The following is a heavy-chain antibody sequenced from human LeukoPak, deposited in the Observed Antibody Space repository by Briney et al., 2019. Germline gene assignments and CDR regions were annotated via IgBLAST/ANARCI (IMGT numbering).Heavy chain of an antibody. CDR3: ARDHRHDYASHTDY. V-gene: IGHV3-20*04. CDR2: INWNGGST. CDR1: GFTFDDYG. D-gene: IGHD4-17*01. Sequence: GGSLRLSCAASGFTFDDYGMSWVRQAPGKGLEWVSGINWNGGSTGYADSVKGRFTISRDNAKNSLYLQMNSLSAEDTALYYCARDHRHDYASHTDYWGQGTLVTVSS. J-gene: IGHJ4*02.